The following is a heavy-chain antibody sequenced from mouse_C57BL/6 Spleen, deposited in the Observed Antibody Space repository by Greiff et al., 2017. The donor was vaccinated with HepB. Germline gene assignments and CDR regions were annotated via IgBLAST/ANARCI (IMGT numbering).Heavy chain of an antibody. V-gene: IGHV5-4*03. J-gene: IGHJ1*03. D-gene: IGHD2-4*01. Sequence: EVKLMESGGGLVMPGGSLKLSCAASGFTFSSYAMSWVRQTPEKRLEWVATISDGGSYTYYPDNVKGRFTISRDNAKNNLYLQMSHLKSEDTAMYYCAGGDYDPYWYFDVWGTGTTVTVSS. CDR3: AGGDYDPYWYFDV. CDR1: GFTFSSYA. CDR2: ISDGGSYT.